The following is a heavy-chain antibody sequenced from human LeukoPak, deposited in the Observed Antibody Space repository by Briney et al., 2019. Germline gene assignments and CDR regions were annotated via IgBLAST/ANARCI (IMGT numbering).Heavy chain of an antibody. Sequence: PGRSLRLSCAASGFTFSSYDMHWVRQAPGKGLEWVAVISYDGSNKYYADSVKGRFTISRDNSKNTLYLQMNSLRAEDTAVYYCAKDLFTVRSPFDYWGQGTLVTVSS. CDR1: GFTFSSYD. D-gene: IGHD4-17*01. CDR2: ISYDGSNK. V-gene: IGHV3-30*18. J-gene: IGHJ4*02. CDR3: AKDLFTVRSPFDY.